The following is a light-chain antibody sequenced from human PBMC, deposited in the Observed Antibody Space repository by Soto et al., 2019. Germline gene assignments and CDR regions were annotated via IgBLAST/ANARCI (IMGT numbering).Light chain of an antibody. CDR3: HHYKNWPPLT. V-gene: IGKV3-15*01. CDR2: AAS. J-gene: IGKJ4*01. Sequence: EIVLTQSPATLSVSPGETATLSCRASQSVGSAVAWYQHRPGQAPRLLIVAASIRATGVPARFSGGGSGTAYTLTIISLLPADDVVYYCHHYKNWPPLTFGRGTTVDIK. CDR1: QSVGSA.